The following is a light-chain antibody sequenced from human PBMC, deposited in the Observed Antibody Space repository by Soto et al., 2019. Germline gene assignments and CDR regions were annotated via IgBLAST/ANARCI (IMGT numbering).Light chain of an antibody. CDR3: QQYNSYSEA. J-gene: IGKJ1*01. CDR1: QSISSY. Sequence: DIQMTQSPSSLSASVGDRVTITCRASQSISSYLNWYQQKPGKAPKLLIYAASSLQSGVPSRFSGSGSGTDFTFTISSLQPEDFATYYCQQYNSYSEAFGQGTKVDI. CDR2: AAS. V-gene: IGKV1-39*01.